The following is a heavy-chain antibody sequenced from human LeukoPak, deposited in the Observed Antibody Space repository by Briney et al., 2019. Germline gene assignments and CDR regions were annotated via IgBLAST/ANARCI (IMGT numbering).Heavy chain of an antibody. J-gene: IGHJ4*02. D-gene: IGHD3-10*01. V-gene: IGHV3-30*02. Sequence: PGGSLRLSCAASGFTFSNYGMHWVRQAPGKGLEWVGFIRYDGRNKYYADFVKGRFTISRDNSKNTLYLQMNSLRAEDTAVYYCARERTPKHYYGSGSYDRYFDHWGQGTLVTVSS. CDR3: ARERTPKHYYGSGSYDRYFDH. CDR2: IRYDGRNK. CDR1: GFTFSNYG.